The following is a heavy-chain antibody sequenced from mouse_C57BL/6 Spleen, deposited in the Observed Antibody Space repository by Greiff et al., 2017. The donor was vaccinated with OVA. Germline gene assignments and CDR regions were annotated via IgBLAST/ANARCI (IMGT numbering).Heavy chain of an antibody. CDR1: GYTFTSYW. CDR2: IHPNSGST. CDR3: ASQIYYYGSSYFDV. V-gene: IGHV1-64*01. Sequence: QVHVKQPGAELVKPGASAKLSCKASGYTFTSYWMHWVKQRPGQGLEWIGMIHPNSGSTNYNEKFKSKATLTVDKSSSTAYMQLSSLTSEDSAVYYCASQIYYYGSSYFDVWGTGTTVTVSS. J-gene: IGHJ1*03. D-gene: IGHD1-1*01.